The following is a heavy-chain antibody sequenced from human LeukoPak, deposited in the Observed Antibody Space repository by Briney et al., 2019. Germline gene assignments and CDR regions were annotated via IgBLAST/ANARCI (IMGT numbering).Heavy chain of an antibody. J-gene: IGHJ4*02. CDR1: GYTFTGYY. D-gene: IGHD5-12*01. V-gene: IGHV1-2*02. Sequence: ASVKVSCKSSGYTFTGYYMHWVRQAPGQGLEWMGWINPNSGGTNYAQKFQGRVTMTRDTSISTAYMELSRLRSDDTAVYYCARRMNSGYDWHYWGQGTLVTVSS. CDR2: INPNSGGT. CDR3: ARRMNSGYDWHY.